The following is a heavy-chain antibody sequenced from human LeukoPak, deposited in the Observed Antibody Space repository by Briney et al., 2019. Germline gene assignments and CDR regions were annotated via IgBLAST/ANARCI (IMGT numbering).Heavy chain of an antibody. V-gene: IGHV1-46*02. Sequence: GASVKVSCKTSGYNFHNYGVTWVRQAPGQGLEWMGIINPSGGSTSYAQKFQGRVTMTRDMSTSTVYMELSSLRSEDTAVYYCARDLGLDSSSWYAFDYWGQGTLVTVSS. CDR1: GYNFHNYG. D-gene: IGHD6-13*01. CDR3: ARDLGLDSSSWYAFDY. J-gene: IGHJ4*02. CDR2: INPSGGST.